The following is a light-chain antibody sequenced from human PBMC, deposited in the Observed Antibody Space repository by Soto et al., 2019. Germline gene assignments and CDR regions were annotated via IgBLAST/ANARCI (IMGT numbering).Light chain of an antibody. Sequence: QSALTQPASVSGSPGQSITISCTGTSSDVGAYNYLSGYQQHPGKAPKLMIYDVSNRPSGVSNRFSGSKSGDTASLTISGLQAEDEADYYCGSYTSSSTRVFGTGTKVTVL. J-gene: IGLJ1*01. CDR1: SSDVGAYNY. V-gene: IGLV2-14*01. CDR3: GSYTSSSTRV. CDR2: DVS.